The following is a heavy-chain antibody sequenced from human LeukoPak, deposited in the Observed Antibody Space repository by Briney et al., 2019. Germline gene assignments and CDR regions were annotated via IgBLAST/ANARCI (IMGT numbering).Heavy chain of an antibody. Sequence: SETLSLTCTVSGGSIFSSNYYWGWIRQPPGKGLEWIGSIYYSGSTYYNPSLKSRVTISVDTSKNQFSLKLSSVTAADTAVYYCARQYTGIDYWGQGTLVTVSS. J-gene: IGHJ4*02. CDR3: ARQYTGIDY. V-gene: IGHV4-39*01. CDR1: GGSIFSSNYY. D-gene: IGHD2-2*02. CDR2: IYYSGST.